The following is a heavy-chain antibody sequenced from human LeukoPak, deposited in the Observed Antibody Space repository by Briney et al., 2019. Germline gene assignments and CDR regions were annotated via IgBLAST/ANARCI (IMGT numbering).Heavy chain of an antibody. CDR3: ARAQESSGWALSVYGMDV. CDR1: GFTFSSYA. CDR2: ISGSGGST. V-gene: IGHV3-23*01. Sequence: LSGGSLRLSCAASGFTFSSYAMSWVRQAPGKGLEWVSAISGSGGSTYYADSVKGRFTISRDNAKNSLYLQMNSLRAEDTAVYYCARAQESSGWALSVYGMDVWGQGTTVTVSS. J-gene: IGHJ6*02. D-gene: IGHD6-19*01.